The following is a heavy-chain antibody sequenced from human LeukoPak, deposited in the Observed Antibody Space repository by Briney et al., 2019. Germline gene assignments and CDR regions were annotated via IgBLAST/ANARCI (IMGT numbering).Heavy chain of an antibody. CDR1: GFTFSSYG. V-gene: IGHV3-33*01. D-gene: IGHD3-10*01. CDR3: ARDRGY. Sequence: PGGSLRLSCGVFGFTFSSYGMHWVRQAPGKGLGWVAVIWYDGSNKYYADSVKGRFTISRDNSKNTLYLQMNSLRAEDTAVYYCARDRGYWGQGTLVTVSS. J-gene: IGHJ4*02. CDR2: IWYDGSNK.